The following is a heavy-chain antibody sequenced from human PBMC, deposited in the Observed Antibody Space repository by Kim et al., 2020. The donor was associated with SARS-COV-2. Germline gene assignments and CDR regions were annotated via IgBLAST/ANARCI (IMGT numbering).Heavy chain of an antibody. J-gene: IGHJ6*02. Sequence: GGSLRLSCAASGFTFDDYAMHWVRQAPGKGLEWVSGISWNSGSIGYADSVKGRFTISRDNAKNSLYLQMNSLRAEDTALYYCAKDRSHGHCSSTSCYRPEGMDVWGQGTTVTVSS. CDR3: AKDRSHGHCSSTSCYRPEGMDV. CDR2: ISWNSGSI. CDR1: GFTFDDYA. V-gene: IGHV3-9*01. D-gene: IGHD2-2*03.